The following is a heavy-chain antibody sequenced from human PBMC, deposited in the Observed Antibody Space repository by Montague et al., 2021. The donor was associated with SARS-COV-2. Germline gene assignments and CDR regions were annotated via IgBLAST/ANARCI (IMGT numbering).Heavy chain of an antibody. Sequence: SETLSLTCTVSGGSISSSSYYWGWIRQPPWKGLEWIGSIHYSEATYYNPSLKSRLTISVDTSKNHFSLKLTSVTASDSAVYYCARPIHDNSPDRGFDVWGQGTMVTVSS. J-gene: IGHJ3*01. D-gene: IGHD3-22*01. CDR1: GGSISSSSYY. CDR2: IHYSEAT. V-gene: IGHV4-39*02. CDR3: ARPIHDNSPDRGFDV.